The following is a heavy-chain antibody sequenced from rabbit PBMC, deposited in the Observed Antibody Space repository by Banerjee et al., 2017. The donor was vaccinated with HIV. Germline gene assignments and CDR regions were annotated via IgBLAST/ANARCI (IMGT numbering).Heavy chain of an antibody. D-gene: IGHD3-1*01. CDR1: GFSFSSYYY. V-gene: IGHV1S40*01. CDR3: ATYTDNYWYMGYNL. Sequence: GFSFSSYYYMCWVRQAPGKGLELIACIYTGSGSAYYASWVISRFTISKTSSTTVTLQMTSLTAADTATYFCATYTDNYWYMGYNLWGPGTLVTVS. J-gene: IGHJ4*01. CDR2: IYTGSGSA.